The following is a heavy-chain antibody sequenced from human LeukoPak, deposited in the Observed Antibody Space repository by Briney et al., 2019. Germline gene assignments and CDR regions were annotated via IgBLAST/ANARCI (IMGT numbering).Heavy chain of an antibody. J-gene: IGHJ4*02. CDR3: ARAIWTSTVTTYYFDY. Sequence: ASVKVSCKASGYSFTNYAIQWVRQAPGQRLEWMGWINAGNGKTKNSQNFQGRVTITRDTSASTAYMELSGLRSEDTAVYYCARAIWTSTVTTYYFDYWGQGALVTVSS. CDR1: GYSFTNYA. V-gene: IGHV1-3*01. D-gene: IGHD4-17*01. CDR2: INAGNGKT.